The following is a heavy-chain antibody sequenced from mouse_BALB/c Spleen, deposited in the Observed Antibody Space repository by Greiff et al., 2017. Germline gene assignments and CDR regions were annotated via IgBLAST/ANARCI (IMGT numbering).Heavy chain of an antibody. CDR2: IYPGDGDT. CDR3: ARSPSYGSSPYAMDY. V-gene: IGHV1-87*01. Sequence: VQLQESGAELARPGASVKLSCKASGYTFTSYWMQWVKQRPGQGLEWIGAIYPGDGDTRYTQKFKGKATLTADKSSSTAYMQLSSLASEDSAVYYCARSPSYGSSPYAMDYWGQGTSVTVSS. CDR1: GYTFTSYW. J-gene: IGHJ4*01. D-gene: IGHD1-1*01.